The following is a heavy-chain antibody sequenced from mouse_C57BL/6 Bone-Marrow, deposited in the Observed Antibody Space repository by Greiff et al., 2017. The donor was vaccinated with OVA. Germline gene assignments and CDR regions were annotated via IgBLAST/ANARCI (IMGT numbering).Heavy chain of an antibody. J-gene: IGHJ1*03. D-gene: IGHD1-1*01. CDR3: ASITTVAHYWYFDV. CDR2: IWSGGST. CDR1: GFSLTSYG. V-gene: IGHV2-2*01. Sequence: VQLQESGPGLVQPSQSLSITCTVSGFSLTSYGVHWVRQSPGKGLEWLGVIWSGGSTDYNAAFISRLSISKDNSKSQVFFKMNSLQADDTAIYYCASITTVAHYWYFDVWGTGTTVTVSS.